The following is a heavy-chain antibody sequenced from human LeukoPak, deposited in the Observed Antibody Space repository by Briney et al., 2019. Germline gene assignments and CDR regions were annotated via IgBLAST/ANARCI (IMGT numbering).Heavy chain of an antibody. CDR3: ARGPPWWEQQLVMYFDY. CDR2: ISYDGSNK. Sequence: PGGSLRLSCAASGFTFSSYAMHWVRQAPGKGLEWVAVISYDGSNKYYADSVKGRFTISRDNAKNSLYLQMNSLRAEDTAVYYCARGPPWWEQQLVMYFDYWGQGTLVTVSS. D-gene: IGHD6-13*01. CDR1: GFTFSSYA. J-gene: IGHJ4*02. V-gene: IGHV3-30*04.